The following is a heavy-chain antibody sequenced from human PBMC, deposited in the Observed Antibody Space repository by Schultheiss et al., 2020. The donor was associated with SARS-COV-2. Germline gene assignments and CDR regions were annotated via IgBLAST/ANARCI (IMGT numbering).Heavy chain of an antibody. V-gene: IGHV4-34*01. CDR2: INHSGST. CDR1: GGSISSYY. CDR3: ARAVAVVVPAAMLGDYYYYYYMDV. Sequence: SLTLSLTCTVSGGSISSYYWGWIRQPPGKGLEWIGEINHSGSTNYNPSLKSRVTISVDTSKNQFSLKLSSVTAADTAVYYCARAVAVVVPAAMLGDYYYYYYMDVWGKGTTVTVSS. D-gene: IGHD2-2*01. J-gene: IGHJ6*03.